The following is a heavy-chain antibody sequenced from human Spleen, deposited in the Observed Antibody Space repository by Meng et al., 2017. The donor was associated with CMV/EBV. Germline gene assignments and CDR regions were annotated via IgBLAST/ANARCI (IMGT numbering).Heavy chain of an antibody. V-gene: IGHV4-4*07. CDR2: IYTSGST. CDR1: GGSFSGYY. Sequence: VQFRTAGPELFQPLGTLSLTCAVYGGSFSGYYWSWIRQPAGKGLEWIGRIYTSGSTNYNPSLKSRVTISVDTSKNQFSLKLSSVTAADTAIYYCAREKCSSTTCYFDYWGQGTLVTVSS. CDR3: AREKCSSTTCYFDY. D-gene: IGHD2-2*01. J-gene: IGHJ4*02.